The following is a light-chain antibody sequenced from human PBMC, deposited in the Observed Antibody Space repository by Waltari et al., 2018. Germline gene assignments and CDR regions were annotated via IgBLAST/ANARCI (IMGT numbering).Light chain of an antibody. CDR1: MSNIANKP. Sequence: QSILTQPPSASGTPGQRVIISCSGSMSNIANKPVNWYQQLPGLTPQVPIYTDNQPPWGLSDRFSVSKSGPSGSLAISGLQSDDEADYYCAARDDSLNVWVFGGGTKVTVL. CDR3: AARDDSLNVWV. CDR2: TDN. J-gene: IGLJ3*02. V-gene: IGLV1-44*01.